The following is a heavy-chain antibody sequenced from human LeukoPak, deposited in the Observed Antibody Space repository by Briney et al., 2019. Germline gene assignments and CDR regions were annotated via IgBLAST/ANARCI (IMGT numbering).Heavy chain of an antibody. D-gene: IGHD6-19*01. J-gene: IGHJ6*02. CDR2: INSDGSST. CDR3: AREAVAVADGMDV. CDR1: GFTFSSYW. Sequence: GGALRLSCAASGFTFSSYWMHWVRQAPGKGLVWVSRINSDGSSTSYADSVKGRFTISRDNAKNTLYLQTNSLRAEDTAVYYCAREAVAVADGMDVWGQGTTVTVSS. V-gene: IGHV3-74*01.